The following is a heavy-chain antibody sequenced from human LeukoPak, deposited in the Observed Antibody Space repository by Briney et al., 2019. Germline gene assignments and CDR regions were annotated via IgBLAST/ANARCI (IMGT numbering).Heavy chain of an antibody. CDR3: ARDRDHSSGYYYFFDY. V-gene: IGHV4-39*07. CDR2: IYYSGST. J-gene: IGHJ4*02. CDR1: GGSISSTSHY. Sequence: SETLSLTCTVSGGSISSTSHYWGWIRQPPGKGLEWIGSIYYSGSTYYNPSLKSRVTISVDTSKNQFSLKLSSVTAADTAVYYCARDRDHSSGYYYFFDYWGQGTLVTVSS. D-gene: IGHD3-22*01.